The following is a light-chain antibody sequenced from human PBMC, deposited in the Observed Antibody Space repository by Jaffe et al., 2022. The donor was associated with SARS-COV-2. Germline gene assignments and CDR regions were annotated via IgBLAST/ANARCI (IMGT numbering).Light chain of an antibody. CDR2: AAS. Sequence: DIQMTQSPSSLSASVGDRVTITCRASQSISSYLNWYQQRPGKAPSLLIHAASTLQTGAPSRFSGSGSGTDFTLSISSLQPEDFATYYCQRNDTIAFSFGPGTKVDV. CDR3: QRNDTIAFS. CDR1: QSISSY. V-gene: IGKV1-39*01. J-gene: IGKJ3*01.